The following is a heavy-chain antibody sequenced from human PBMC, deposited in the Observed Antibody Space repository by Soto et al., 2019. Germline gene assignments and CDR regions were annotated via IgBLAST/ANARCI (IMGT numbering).Heavy chain of an antibody. CDR2: IATANGNT. V-gene: IGHV1-3*04. CDR1: GYTFITQS. Sequence: QVQLVQSGAEVKKPGASVKVSCKASGYTFITQSMHWVRQAPGQRLEWMGWIATANGNTRYSQKFQERVTITRDTPATTGYLHLPNLTSEDTAIYYCARDGGTLWYGVGSRFDPWGPGTLVTVSS. D-gene: IGHD3-10*01. CDR3: ARDGGTLWYGVGSRFDP. J-gene: IGHJ5*02.